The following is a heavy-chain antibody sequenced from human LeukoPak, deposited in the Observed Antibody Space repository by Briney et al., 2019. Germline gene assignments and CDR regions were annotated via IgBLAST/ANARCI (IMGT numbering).Heavy chain of an antibody. Sequence: PGRSLRLSCAASGFTFSSYGMHWVRQAPGKGLEWVAVIWYDGSNKYYADSMKGRFTISRDNSKNTLYLQMNSLRAEDTAVYYCARDVAAAFYFDYWGQGTLVTVSS. V-gene: IGHV3-33*01. D-gene: IGHD6-13*01. J-gene: IGHJ4*02. CDR3: ARDVAAAFYFDY. CDR1: GFTFSSYG. CDR2: IWYDGSNK.